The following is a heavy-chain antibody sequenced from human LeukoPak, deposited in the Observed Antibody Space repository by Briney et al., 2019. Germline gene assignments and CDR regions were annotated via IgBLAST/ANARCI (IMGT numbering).Heavy chain of an antibody. CDR1: GFTFSSYA. CDR2: LSDSGGST. J-gene: IGHJ6*03. Sequence: PGGSLRLSCAASGFTFSSYAMSWVRQAPGKGLEWVSALSDSGGSTFYADSVKGRFTISRDNSKNTLYLQINRLRAEDTAVYYCAKGGAVSSKSITMIRGTRRYYYYMDVWGKGTTVTISS. D-gene: IGHD3-10*01. CDR3: AKGGAVSSKSITMIRGTRRYYYYMDV. V-gene: IGHV3-23*01.